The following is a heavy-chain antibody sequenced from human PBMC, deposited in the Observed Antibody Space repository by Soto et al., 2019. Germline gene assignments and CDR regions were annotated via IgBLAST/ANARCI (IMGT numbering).Heavy chain of an antibody. CDR3: ARLGNWGPTPQPSYWYFDL. V-gene: IGHV5-51*01. D-gene: IGHD7-27*01. Sequence: GESLKISCKGSGYSFTSYWIGWVRQMPGKGLEWMGIIYPGDSDTRYSPSFKGQVTISADKSISTAYLQWSSLKASATAMYYCARLGNWGPTPQPSYWYFDLWGRGTLVTVSS. CDR2: IYPGDSDT. J-gene: IGHJ2*01. CDR1: GYSFTSYW.